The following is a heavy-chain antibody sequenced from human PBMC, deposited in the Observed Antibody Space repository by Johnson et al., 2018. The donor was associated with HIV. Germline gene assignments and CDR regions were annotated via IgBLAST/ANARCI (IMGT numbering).Heavy chain of an antibody. CDR3: AGEVGGFREFGGFDI. CDR1: GFTFDDYG. Sequence: VQLVESGGGVVQPGRSLRLSCAASGFTFDDYGMSWVRQAPGKGLEWVSGINWNGGGTGYADSVKGRFTISRDKAKNSLYLQMDSLRAEDTALYYCAGEVGGFREFGGFDIWGQGTMVTVSS. CDR2: INWNGGGT. V-gene: IGHV3-20*04. J-gene: IGHJ3*02. D-gene: IGHD3-10*01.